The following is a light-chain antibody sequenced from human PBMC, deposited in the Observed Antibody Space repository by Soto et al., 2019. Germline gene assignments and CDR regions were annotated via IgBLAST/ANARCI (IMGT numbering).Light chain of an antibody. J-gene: IGKJ1*01. CDR3: QQHYNTPWT. V-gene: IGKV4-1*01. CDR2: WAS. Sequence: DIVMTQSPDSLAVSLGERATINCKSSQSVLYSSNNKNYLAWYQQKAGQPPKLLIYWASTRESGVPDRFSGSGSGTDFTLTISSLQAEDVAVYYCQQHYNTPWTLGQGTKVDIK. CDR1: QSVLYSSNNKNY.